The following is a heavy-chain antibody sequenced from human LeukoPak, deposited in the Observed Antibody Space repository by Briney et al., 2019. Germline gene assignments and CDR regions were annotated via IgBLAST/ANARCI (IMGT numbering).Heavy chain of an antibody. CDR3: ARVGHPYCSSTSCYYYYMDV. D-gene: IGHD2-2*01. CDR1: GYTFTTYD. CDR2: IIPIFGTA. J-gene: IGHJ6*03. Sequence: ASVKVSCKASGYTFTTYDISWVRQAPGQGLEWMGGIIPIFGTANYAQKFQGRVTITTDESTSTAYMELSSLRSEDTAVYYCARVGHPYCSSTSCYYYYMDVWGKGTTVTVSS. V-gene: IGHV1-69*05.